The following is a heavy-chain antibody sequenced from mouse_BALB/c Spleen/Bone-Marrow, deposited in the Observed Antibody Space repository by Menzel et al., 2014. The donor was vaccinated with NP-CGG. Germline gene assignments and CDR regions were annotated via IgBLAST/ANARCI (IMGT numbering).Heavy chain of an antibody. J-gene: IGHJ2*01. Sequence: EVKLMESGGGLVQPGGSLKLSCAASGFDFRRYWMSWVRQAPGKGLEWIGEINLESSTINYTPSLKDKFIISRDNAKNTLYLQMSKVRSEDTALYYCARLGYYGYFVDWGQGTTLTVSS. D-gene: IGHD2-3*01. CDR3: ARLGYYGYFVD. CDR2: INLESSTI. CDR1: GFDFRRYW. V-gene: IGHV4-1*02.